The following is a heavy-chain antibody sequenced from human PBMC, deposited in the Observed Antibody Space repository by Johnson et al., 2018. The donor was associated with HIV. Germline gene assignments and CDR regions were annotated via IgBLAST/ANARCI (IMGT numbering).Heavy chain of an antibody. V-gene: IGHV3-20*04. CDR1: GFTFSNAW. Sequence: VQLVESGGGLVQPGGSLRLSCAASGFTFSNAWMSWVRQAPGKGLEWVSGINWNAGSTGYADSVKGRFTISRDNAKKSLYMQMNSLRPDDTALYYCARVLVGADYAFDIWGQGTMVTVSS. J-gene: IGHJ3*02. D-gene: IGHD1-26*01. CDR3: ARVLVGADYAFDI. CDR2: INWNAGST.